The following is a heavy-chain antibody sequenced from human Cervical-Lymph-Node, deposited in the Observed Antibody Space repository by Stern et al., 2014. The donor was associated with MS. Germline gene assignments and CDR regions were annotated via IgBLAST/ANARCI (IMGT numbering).Heavy chain of an antibody. V-gene: IGHV4-59*01. CDR1: GGSISSYY. D-gene: IGHD6-13*01. Sequence: VQLLESGPGLVKPSETLSLTCTVSGGSISSYYWSWIRQPPGKGLEWFGYIYYSGSTNYNPSLKSRVTISVDTSKNQFSLKLSSVTAADTAVYFCARGYSSSWYWFDSWGQGTQVTVSS. CDR3: ARGYSSSWYWFDS. J-gene: IGHJ5*01. CDR2: IYYSGST.